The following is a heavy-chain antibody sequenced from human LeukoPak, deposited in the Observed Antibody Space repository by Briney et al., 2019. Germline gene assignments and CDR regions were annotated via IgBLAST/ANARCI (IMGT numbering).Heavy chain of an antibody. J-gene: IGHJ4*02. Sequence: NPGGSLRLSCAASGFTFSDYYMGWVRQAPGKGLEWVSSISSSSSYIYYADSVKGRFTISRDNAKNSLYLQMNSLRAEDTAVCYCARDSTYYYDSSGYPPDYWGQGTLVTVSS. CDR3: ARDSTYYYDSSGYPPDY. CDR2: ISSSSSYI. D-gene: IGHD3-22*01. V-gene: IGHV3-21*01. CDR1: GFTFSDYY.